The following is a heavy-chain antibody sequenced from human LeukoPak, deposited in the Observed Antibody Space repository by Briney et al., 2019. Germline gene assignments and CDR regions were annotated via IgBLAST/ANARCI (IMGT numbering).Heavy chain of an antibody. CDR1: GFTFNSHG. Sequence: GRSLRLSCAASGFTFNSHGMHWVRQAPGQGLEWVALIWYDGSNKYYVESVKGRFTISRDNSMSTLYLQMDSLRAEDTAVYHCARANYYSSGSYYGMDVWGQGTTVTVSS. D-gene: IGHD3-10*01. J-gene: IGHJ6*02. CDR2: IWYDGSNK. CDR3: ARANYYSSGSYYGMDV. V-gene: IGHV3-33*01.